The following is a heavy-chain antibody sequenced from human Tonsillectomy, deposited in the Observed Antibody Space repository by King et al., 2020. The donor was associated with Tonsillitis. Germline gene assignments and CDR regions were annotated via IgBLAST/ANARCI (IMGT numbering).Heavy chain of an antibody. J-gene: IGHJ5*02. V-gene: IGHV3-30*04. CDR2: ISYDGSNK. Sequence: VQLVESGGGVVQPGRSLRLSCAASGFTFSSYAMHWVRQAPGKGLEWVAVISYDGSNKYYADSVKGRFTISRDNSKNTLYLQMNSLRAEDTAVYYCARRILHHVDTAMVMPWGQGTLVTVSS. D-gene: IGHD5-18*01. CDR1: GFTFSSYA. CDR3: ARRILHHVDTAMVMP.